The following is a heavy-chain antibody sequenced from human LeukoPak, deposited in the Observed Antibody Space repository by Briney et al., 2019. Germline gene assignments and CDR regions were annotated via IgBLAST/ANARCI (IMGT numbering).Heavy chain of an antibody. J-gene: IGHJ4*02. Sequence: GRSLRLSCAASGFTFSSYAMHWVRQAPGKGLEWVAVISYDGSNKYYADSVKGRFTISRDNSKNTLYLQMNSLRAEDTAVYYCVSDYWGQGTLVTVSS. CDR3: VSDY. CDR2: ISYDGSNK. V-gene: IGHV3-30-3*01. CDR1: GFTFSSYA.